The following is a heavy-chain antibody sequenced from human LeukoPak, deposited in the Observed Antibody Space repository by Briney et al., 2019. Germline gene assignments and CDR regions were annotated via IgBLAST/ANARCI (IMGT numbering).Heavy chain of an antibody. D-gene: IGHD3-10*01. Sequence: SETLSLTCTVSGGSISSYYWSWIRQPPGKGLEWIGYIYYSGSTYYNPSLKSRVTISVDTSKNQFSLKLSSVTAADTAVYYCARDPITMVRGVINAFDIWGQGTMVTVSS. CDR2: IYYSGST. J-gene: IGHJ3*02. CDR3: ARDPITMVRGVINAFDI. V-gene: IGHV4-59*12. CDR1: GGSISSYY.